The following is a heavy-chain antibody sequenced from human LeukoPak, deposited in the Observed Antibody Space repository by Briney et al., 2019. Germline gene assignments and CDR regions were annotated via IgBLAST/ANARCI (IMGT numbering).Heavy chain of an antibody. J-gene: IGHJ4*02. CDR3: ARRVWFGELLLGDY. D-gene: IGHD3-10*01. Sequence: SQTLSLTCTVSGGSISSGGYYWSWIRQHPGKGLEWIGYIYYSGSTYYNPSLKSRVTISVDTSKNQFSLKLSSVTAADTAVYYCARRVWFGELLLGDYWGQGTLVTVSS. CDR1: GGSISSGGYY. CDR2: IYYSGST. V-gene: IGHV4-31*03.